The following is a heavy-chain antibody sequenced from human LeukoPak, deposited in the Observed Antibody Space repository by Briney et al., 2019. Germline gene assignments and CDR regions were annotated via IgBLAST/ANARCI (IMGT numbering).Heavy chain of an antibody. V-gene: IGHV3-66*02. CDR3: ATDSPGIAAAGRVY. Sequence: GGSLRLSYAASGFTVSSNYMSWVRQAPGKGLEWVSVIYSGGSTYYADSMKGRFTISRDNSKNTLYLQMNSLRAEDTAVYYCATDSPGIAAAGRVYWGQGTLVTVSS. D-gene: IGHD6-13*01. CDR2: IYSGGST. CDR1: GFTVSSNY. J-gene: IGHJ4*02.